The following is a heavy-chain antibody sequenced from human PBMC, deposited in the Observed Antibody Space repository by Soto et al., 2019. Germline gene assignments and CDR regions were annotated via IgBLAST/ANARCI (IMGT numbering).Heavy chain of an antibody. CDR2: TYYRSKWYN. D-gene: IGHD6-6*01. J-gene: IGHJ4*02. CDR3: ARAGDSSSSIYFDY. CDR1: GASVSSNSAA. V-gene: IGHV6-1*01. Sequence: SQTPSLTCAISGASVSSNSAAWNWIRQSPSRGLEWLGRTYYRSKWYNDYAVSVKSRITINPDTSKNQFSLTLNFVPPEDTAVYCCARAGDSSSSIYFDYWGQGTLVTVSS.